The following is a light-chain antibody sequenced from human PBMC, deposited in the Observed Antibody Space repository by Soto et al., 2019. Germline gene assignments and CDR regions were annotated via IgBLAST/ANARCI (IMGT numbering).Light chain of an antibody. CDR1: QDISNY. J-gene: IGKJ4*01. V-gene: IGKV1-33*01. CDR2: DAS. CDR3: HQSYSPSLP. Sequence: DVQRSQGQSSRSGSVGDQVTITCQASQDISNYLNWYQQKPGKAPKLLIYDASNLETGVPSRFSGSGSGTDYTLNICSLDTQAFATYRCHQSYSPSLPCRGGTKVDIK.